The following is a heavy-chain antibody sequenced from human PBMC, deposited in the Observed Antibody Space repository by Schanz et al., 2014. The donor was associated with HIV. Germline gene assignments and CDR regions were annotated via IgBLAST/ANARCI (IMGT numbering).Heavy chain of an antibody. V-gene: IGHV3-9*01. CDR3: AKPEYDSRGNSQSHFDY. J-gene: IGHJ4*02. Sequence: EVQLLESGGGLVQPGGSLRLSCAVSGFIFNDFAMHWVRQAPGKGLEWVSTISWNSGSISYADSVKGRFTISRDNAKNTLYLQMTTLRIDDTAVYYCAKPEYDSRGNSQSHFDYWGQGTLVTVSS. D-gene: IGHD3-22*01. CDR1: GFIFNDFA. CDR2: ISWNSGSI.